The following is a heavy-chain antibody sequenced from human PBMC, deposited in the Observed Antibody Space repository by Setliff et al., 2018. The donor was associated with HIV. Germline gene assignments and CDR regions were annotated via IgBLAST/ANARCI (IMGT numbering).Heavy chain of an antibody. J-gene: IGHJ3*02. Sequence: TSEPLSLTCTVSGGSISSYYWNWIRQPPGKGLEWIAYIYISGTTNYNPSLKSRVTISLDTSRNQFSLKLGSVTAADTAMYYCAREHCSGGSCNGFDIWGQGTMVTVSS. CDR2: IYISGTT. D-gene: IGHD2-15*01. CDR3: AREHCSGGSCNGFDI. CDR1: GGSISSYY. V-gene: IGHV4-4*09.